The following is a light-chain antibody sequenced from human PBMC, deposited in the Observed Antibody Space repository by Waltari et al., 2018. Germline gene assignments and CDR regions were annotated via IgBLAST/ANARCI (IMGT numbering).Light chain of an antibody. CDR2: EVS. J-gene: IGKJ4*01. Sequence: EIVMTQSPPSLSVTPGQTASISCKSTQRLLHSDGKTYLNWYLQKPGQPPQLLIHEVSKRFSGVSDRFSGGGSGTDFTLKISRVEADDVGLYYCMQTTLLPLTFGGGTKVEIK. V-gene: IGKV2D-29*01. CDR1: QRLLHSDGKTY. CDR3: MQTTLLPLT.